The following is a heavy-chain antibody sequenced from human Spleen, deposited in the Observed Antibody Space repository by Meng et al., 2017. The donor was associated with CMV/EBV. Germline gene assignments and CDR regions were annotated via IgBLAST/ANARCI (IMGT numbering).Heavy chain of an antibody. CDR2: ISWKGGSR. Sequence: SLKISCATSGFILKNYVMHWVRQAPGKGLEWVEGISWKGGSRGYAASVKGRFTISRDNAKNSLYLDMNSLRAEDTALYYCVKDKGEVMYYGMDVWGHGTTVTVSS. V-gene: IGHV3-9*01. J-gene: IGHJ6*02. CDR1: GFILKNYV. CDR3: VKDKGEVMYYGMDV. D-gene: IGHD3-16*01.